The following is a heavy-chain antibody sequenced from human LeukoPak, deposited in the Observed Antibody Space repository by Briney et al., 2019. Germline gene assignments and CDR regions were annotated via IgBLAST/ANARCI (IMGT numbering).Heavy chain of an antibody. V-gene: IGHV3-48*03. J-gene: IGHJ6*03. CDR1: GFTFSSYE. Sequence: GGSLRLSCAASGFTFSSYEMNWVRQAPGKGLEWVSYISSGGSTISYADSVKGRFTISRDNAKNSLYLQMNSLRAEDTSVYYCVRELYYYYMDVWGKGTTVTVPS. CDR3: VRELYYYYMDV. CDR2: ISSGGSTI.